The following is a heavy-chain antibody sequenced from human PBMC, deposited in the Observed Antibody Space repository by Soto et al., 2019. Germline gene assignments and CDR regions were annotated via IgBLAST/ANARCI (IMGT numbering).Heavy chain of an antibody. Sequence: GGYLRLSCAASGFTFSSYAMSWVRQAPGKGLEWVSAISGSGGSTYYADSVKGRFTISRDNSKNTLYLQMNSLRAEDTAVYYCAKDRNYPRDQFHYWGQGTLVTVYS. CDR3: AKDRNYPRDQFHY. CDR2: ISGSGGST. CDR1: GFTFSSYA. V-gene: IGHV3-23*01. J-gene: IGHJ4*02. D-gene: IGHD1-7*01.